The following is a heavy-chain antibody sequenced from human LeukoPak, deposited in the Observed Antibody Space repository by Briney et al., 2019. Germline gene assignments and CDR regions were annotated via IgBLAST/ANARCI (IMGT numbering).Heavy chain of an antibody. D-gene: IGHD2-21*02. Sequence: SETLSLTCTVSGGPISSGGYSWSWIRQPPGKGLEWIGYIYHSGSTYYNPSLKSRVTISVDRSKNQFSLKLSSVTAADTAVYYCARGTAIRPDYWGQGTLVTVSS. V-gene: IGHV4-30-2*01. CDR2: IYHSGST. CDR1: GGPISSGGYS. CDR3: ARGTAIRPDY. J-gene: IGHJ4*02.